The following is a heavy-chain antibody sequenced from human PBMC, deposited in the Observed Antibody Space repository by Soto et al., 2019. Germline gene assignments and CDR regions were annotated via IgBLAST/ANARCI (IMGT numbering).Heavy chain of an antibody. D-gene: IGHD3-3*01. CDR1: GFTFSSYW. CDR3: ARDGTIFGVVTVNYYYYMDV. CDR2: IKQDGSEK. V-gene: IGHV3-7*01. Sequence: GGSLRLSCAASGFTFSSYWMSWVRQAPGKGLEWVANIKQDGSEKYYVDSVKGRFTISRDNAKNSLYLQMNSLRAEDTAVYYCARDGTIFGVVTVNYYYYMDVWGKGTTVTVSS. J-gene: IGHJ6*03.